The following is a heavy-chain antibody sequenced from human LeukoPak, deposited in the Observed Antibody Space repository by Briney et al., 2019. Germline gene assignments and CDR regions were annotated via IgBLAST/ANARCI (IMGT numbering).Heavy chain of an antibody. CDR3: ARHVTMVRGVNWFDP. J-gene: IGHJ5*02. CDR2: INHSGST. Sequence: SETLSLTCAVYGGSFSGYYWSWIRQPPGKGLEWIGEINHSGSTNYNPSLKSRVTISVDTSKNQFSLKLSSVTAADTAVHYCARHVTMVRGVNWFDPWGQGTLVTVSS. D-gene: IGHD3-10*01. V-gene: IGHV4-34*01. CDR1: GGSFSGYY.